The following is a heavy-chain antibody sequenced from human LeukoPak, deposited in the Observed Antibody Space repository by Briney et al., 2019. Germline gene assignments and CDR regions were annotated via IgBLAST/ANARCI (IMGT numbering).Heavy chain of an antibody. J-gene: IGHJ4*02. D-gene: IGHD2-21*02. CDR3: AKERVPAAIYCGGDCYSDY. CDR2: ISGCGGRT. V-gene: IGHV3-23*01. Sequence: GGSMRLSCPASGFTFSSYAMSWVRQAPGKGLAWVSAISGCGGRTYYADSVKGRFTICRDNSKNTLYLQKNSLRAEDTAVYYYAKERVPAAIYCGGDCYSDYWGQGTLVTVSS. CDR1: GFTFSSYA.